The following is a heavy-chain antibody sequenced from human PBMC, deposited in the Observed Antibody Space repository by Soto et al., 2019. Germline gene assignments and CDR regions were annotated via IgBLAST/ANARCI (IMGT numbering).Heavy chain of an antibody. D-gene: IGHD3-3*01. Sequence: EVQLVESGGGLAQPGGSLRLSCAASGFTIRNYDMHWVRQTTGKGLEWVSGIGDIDDTYYADSVKGRFTISREIAKNSLCLQMVGLRAGDSAVYYCARGPTRGRERTYYDRMDVWGPGTTVNVSS. V-gene: IGHV3-13*04. CDR1: GFTIRNYD. CDR3: ARGPTRGRERTYYDRMDV. J-gene: IGHJ6*01. CDR2: IGDIDDT.